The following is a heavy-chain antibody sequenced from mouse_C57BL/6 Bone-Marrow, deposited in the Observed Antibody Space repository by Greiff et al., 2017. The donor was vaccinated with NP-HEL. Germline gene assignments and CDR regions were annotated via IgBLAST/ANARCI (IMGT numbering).Heavy chain of an antibody. V-gene: IGHV2-2*01. CDR3: AREGMIPYYFDY. CDR2: IWSGGST. CDR1: GFSLTSYG. Sequence: VKLQESGPGLVQPSQSLSITCTVSGFSLTSYGVHWVRQSPGKGLEWLGVIWSGGSTDYNAAFISRLSISKDNSKSQVFFKMNSLQADDTAIYYCAREGMIPYYFDYWGQGTTLTVSS. D-gene: IGHD2-4*01. J-gene: IGHJ2*01.